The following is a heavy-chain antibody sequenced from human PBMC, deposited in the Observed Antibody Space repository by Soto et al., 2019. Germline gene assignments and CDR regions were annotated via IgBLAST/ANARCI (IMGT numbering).Heavy chain of an antibody. CDR3: PKEIPAAGRWVALRYLDY. Sequence: DVQLLASGGGLVQPGGSLRLSCAASGFTFSTYAMSWVRQAPGKGLECVSSISGSGGRTYYADSVEGRFTISRDNTGNTLYVQMSSLRVEDTAVYYFPKEIPAAGRWVALRYLDYWGQGTMVTVSS. CDR1: GFTFSTYA. CDR2: ISGSGGRT. J-gene: IGHJ4*02. V-gene: IGHV3-23*01. D-gene: IGHD4-17*01.